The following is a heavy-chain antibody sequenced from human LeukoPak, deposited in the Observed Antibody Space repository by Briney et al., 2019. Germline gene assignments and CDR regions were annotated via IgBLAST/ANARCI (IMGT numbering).Heavy chain of an antibody. CDR3: AKHYGDYQPLYYFDY. Sequence: PGGSLRLSCAASGFTFSSYAMSWVRQAPGKGLEWASAISGSGGSTYYADSVKGRFTISRDNSKNTLYLQMNSLRAEDTAVYYCAKHYGDYQPLYYFDYWGQGTLVTVSS. J-gene: IGHJ4*02. CDR1: GFTFSSYA. CDR2: ISGSGGST. D-gene: IGHD4-17*01. V-gene: IGHV3-23*01.